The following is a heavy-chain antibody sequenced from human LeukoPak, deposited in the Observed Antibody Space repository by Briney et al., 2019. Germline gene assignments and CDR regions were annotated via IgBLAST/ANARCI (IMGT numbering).Heavy chain of an antibody. V-gene: IGHV4-59*02. Sequence: PSETLSLTCTVPDGSVTSFYWSWIRQPPGKGLEWIGFIFDSGSTKYNPSLKSRVTISADTSKKQFSPKLSSVTAADTAVYYCARARSPKDYYSDTSGYYYFDSWGQGAQVTVSS. CDR1: DGSVTSFY. J-gene: IGHJ4*02. CDR2: IFDSGST. D-gene: IGHD3-22*01. CDR3: ARARSPKDYYSDTSGYYYFDS.